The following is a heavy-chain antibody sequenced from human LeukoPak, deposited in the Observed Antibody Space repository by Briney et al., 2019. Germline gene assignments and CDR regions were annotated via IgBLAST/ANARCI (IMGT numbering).Heavy chain of an antibody. CDR3: ARDHRGHSSPVQYMDV. CDR1: GYTFTGYY. V-gene: IGHV1-2*02. D-gene: IGHD6-13*01. CDR2: INPNSGGT. J-gene: IGHJ6*03. Sequence: ASVKVSCKASGYTFTGYYMHWVRQAPGQGLEWMGWINPNSGGTNYAQKFQGRVTMTRDTSISTAYMELSRLRSDDTAVYYCARDHRGHSSPVQYMDVWGKGTTVTVSS.